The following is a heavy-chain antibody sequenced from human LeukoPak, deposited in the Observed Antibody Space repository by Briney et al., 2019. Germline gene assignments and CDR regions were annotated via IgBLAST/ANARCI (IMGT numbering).Heavy chain of an antibody. CDR1: GGSISSYY. V-gene: IGHV4-34*01. J-gene: IGHJ4*02. D-gene: IGHD2-15*01. CDR2: INHSGST. Sequence: SETLSLTCTVSGGSISSYYWSWIRQPPGKGLEWIGEINHSGSTNYNPSLKSRVTISVDTSKNQFSLKLSSVTAADTAVYYCARGRGYCSGGSCYFDYWGQGTLVTVSS. CDR3: ARGRGYCSGGSCYFDY.